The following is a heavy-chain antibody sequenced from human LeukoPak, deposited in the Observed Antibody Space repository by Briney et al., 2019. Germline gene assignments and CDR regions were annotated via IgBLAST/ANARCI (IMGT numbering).Heavy chain of an antibody. Sequence: GGSLRPSCEASTFTFSTYWMHWVRQAPGKGLVWVSYINGDGSSSNYADSVKGRLTISRDNAKNTLYLQMNSLRAEDTAVYYCATGSGTYYDSWGQGTLVTVSS. J-gene: IGHJ4*02. V-gene: IGHV3-74*01. CDR1: TFTFSTYW. CDR3: ATGSGTYYDS. CDR2: INGDGSSS. D-gene: IGHD3-10*01.